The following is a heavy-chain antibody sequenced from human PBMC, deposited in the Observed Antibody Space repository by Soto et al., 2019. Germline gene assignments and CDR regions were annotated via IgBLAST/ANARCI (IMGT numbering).Heavy chain of an antibody. J-gene: IGHJ4*02. V-gene: IGHV1-69*01. CDR3: ARGYYSGSNPSSFDY. CDR1: GGTFSSYT. D-gene: IGHD1-26*01. CDR2: ITPTLNIA. Sequence: QLQLMQSGAEVRAPGSSVKVSCKASGGTFSSYTVIWVRQAPGQGLEWMGGITPTLNIAKYAEKFQGRVKVTADESTSTVNMHLSSLRSADTAVYFCARGYYSGSNPSSFDYWGQGTLVAVSS.